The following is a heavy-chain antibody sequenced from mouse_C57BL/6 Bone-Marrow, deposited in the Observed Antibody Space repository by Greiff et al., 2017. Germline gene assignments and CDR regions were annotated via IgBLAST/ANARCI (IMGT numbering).Heavy chain of an antibody. V-gene: IGHV1-55*01. CDR1: GYTFTSYW. CDR3: AREGGTYYSNYDFDY. J-gene: IGHJ2*01. CDR2: IYPGSGST. D-gene: IGHD2-5*01. Sequence: QVQLQQPGAELVKPGASVEMSCKASGYTFTSYWITWVKQRPGQGLEWIGDIYPGSGSTNYNEKFKSKATLTVDTSSSTAYMQLSSLTSEDSAVYYCAREGGTYYSNYDFDYWGQGTTLTVSS.